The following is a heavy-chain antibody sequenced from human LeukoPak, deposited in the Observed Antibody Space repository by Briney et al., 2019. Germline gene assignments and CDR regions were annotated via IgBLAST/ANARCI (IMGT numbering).Heavy chain of an antibody. D-gene: IGHD2-21*02. CDR1: GYTFTSYD. V-gene: IGHV1-8*01. CDR2: MNPNSGNT. Sequence: ASVKVSCKASGYTFTSYDINWVRQATGQGLEWMGWMNPNSGNTGYAQKFQGRVTMTRNTSLSTAYMELSSLRSEDTAVYYCARAAVTGEDAFDIWGQGTMVTVSS. J-gene: IGHJ3*02. CDR3: ARAAVTGEDAFDI.